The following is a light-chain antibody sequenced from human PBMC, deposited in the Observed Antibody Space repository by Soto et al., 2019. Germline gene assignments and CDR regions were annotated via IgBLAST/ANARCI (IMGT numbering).Light chain of an antibody. CDR3: QQRSNWPPT. CDR2: DTS. V-gene: IGKV3-11*01. J-gene: IGKJ4*01. Sequence: EVVLTQTPATPSVSPGGGVTLSCRASQGIGDTLAWYQHKPGQTPRLLIYDTSNRATGIPARFSGSGSGTDFTLTISSLEPEDFAVYYCQQRSNWPPTFGGGTKVDIK. CDR1: QGIGDT.